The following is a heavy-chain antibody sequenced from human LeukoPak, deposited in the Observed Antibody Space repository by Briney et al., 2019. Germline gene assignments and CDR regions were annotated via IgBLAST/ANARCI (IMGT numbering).Heavy chain of an antibody. Sequence: ASVKVSCKPSGYTFSSYGVTWVRQAPGQGLEWMGWITAYNGNTNYAQKLQGRATMTTDTPTSTAYMELRSLRSDDTAVYYCARDSDCSGGSCHFDYWGQGTLVTVSS. V-gene: IGHV1-18*01. CDR1: GYTFSSYG. CDR3: ARDSDCSGGSCHFDY. J-gene: IGHJ4*02. D-gene: IGHD2-15*01. CDR2: ITAYNGNT.